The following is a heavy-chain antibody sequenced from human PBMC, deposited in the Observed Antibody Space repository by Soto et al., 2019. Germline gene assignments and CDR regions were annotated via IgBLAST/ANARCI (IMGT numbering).Heavy chain of an antibody. J-gene: IGHJ4*02. D-gene: IGHD1-26*01. CDR3: ARRGSGSYYDD. CDR1: GFTFSSYA. CDR2: ISGSGDST. V-gene: IGHV3-23*01. Sequence: EVQLLESGGGLVQPGGSLRLSCAASGFTFSSYAMNWVRQAPGKGLEWVSVISGSGDSTYYADSVKGRFTISRDNSKNTLYLQMNSLRAEETAVYYCARRGSGSYYDDWGQGTLVTVSS.